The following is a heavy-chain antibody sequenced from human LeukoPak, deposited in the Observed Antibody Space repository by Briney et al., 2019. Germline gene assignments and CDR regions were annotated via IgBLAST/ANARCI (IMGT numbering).Heavy chain of an antibody. CDR1: GFTFDDYA. V-gene: IGHV3-9*01. D-gene: IGHD1-14*01. J-gene: IGHJ3*02. CDR2: ISWNSGSI. CDR3: ARDAGMRGTGPDAFDI. Sequence: GGSLRLSCAASGFTFDDYAMHWVRQAPGKGLEWVSGISWNSGSIGYADSVKGRFTISRDNAKNSLYLQMNSLRAEDTAVYYCARDAGMRGTGPDAFDIWGQGTMVTVSS.